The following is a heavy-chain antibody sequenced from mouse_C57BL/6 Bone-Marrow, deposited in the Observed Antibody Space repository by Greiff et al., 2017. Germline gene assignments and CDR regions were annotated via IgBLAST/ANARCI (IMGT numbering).Heavy chain of an antibody. Sequence: QVQLQQPGAELVKPGASVKVSCKASGYTFTSYWMHWVKQRPGQGLEWIGRIHPSDSDTNYNQKFKGKATLTVDKYSSTAYMQLISLTSEDSAVYYCAWHTGDGDYDAMDYWGQGTSVTVSS. J-gene: IGHJ4*01. CDR3: AWHTGDGDYDAMDY. V-gene: IGHV1-74*01. CDR1: GYTFTSYW. D-gene: IGHD1-1*02. CDR2: IHPSDSDT.